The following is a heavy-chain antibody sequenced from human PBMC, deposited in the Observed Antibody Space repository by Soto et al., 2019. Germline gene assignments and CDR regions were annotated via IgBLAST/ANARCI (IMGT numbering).Heavy chain of an antibody. Sequence: PGESLKISCKGSGYSFTSYWIGWVRQMPGKGLEWMGIIYPGDSDTRYSPSFQGQVTISADKSISTAYLQWSSLKASDTAMYYCARHFTAASPYYYYGMDVWGQGTTVNVSS. CDR2: IYPGDSDT. D-gene: IGHD6-13*01. CDR1: GYSFTSYW. J-gene: IGHJ6*02. V-gene: IGHV5-51*01. CDR3: ARHFTAASPYYYYGMDV.